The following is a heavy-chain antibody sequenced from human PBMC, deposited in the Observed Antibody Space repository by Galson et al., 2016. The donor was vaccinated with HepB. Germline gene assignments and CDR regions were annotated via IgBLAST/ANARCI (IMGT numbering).Heavy chain of an antibody. CDR2: IYNRGNT. V-gene: IGHV4-30-4*01. D-gene: IGHD2-21*02. CDR3: ARGPPEGCGSGACYLGAFDL. CDR1: GGSISTGVYY. Sequence: LSLTCTVSGGSISTGVYYWSWIRQPPGKGLEWIGYIYNRGNTYYNPSLKSRINISIETSKNQVSLKLTSVTAADAAVYYCARGPPEGCGSGACYLGAFDLRGQGTLVSASS. J-gene: IGHJ3*01.